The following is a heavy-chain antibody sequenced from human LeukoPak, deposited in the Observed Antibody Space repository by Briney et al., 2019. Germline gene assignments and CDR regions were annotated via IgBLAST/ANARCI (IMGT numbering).Heavy chain of an antibody. CDR3: ARGLQPHSFDSSGQNY. V-gene: IGHV4-30-4*08. D-gene: IGHD3-22*01. CDR1: GGSISSGDYY. CDR2: IYYSGNT. J-gene: IGHJ4*02. Sequence: SETLSLTCTVSGGSISSGDYYWSWIRQPPGKGLEWIGYIYYSGNTYYNPSLKSRVTISIDTSKNQFSLKLSSVAAADTAVYYCARGLQPHSFDSSGQNYWGQGTLVTVSS.